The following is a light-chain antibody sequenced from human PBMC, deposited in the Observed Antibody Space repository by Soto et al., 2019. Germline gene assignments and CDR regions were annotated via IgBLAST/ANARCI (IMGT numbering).Light chain of an antibody. CDR3: QQYNNWPLT. Sequence: ETVMTQSPATLSVSPGERATLSCRASQSVSSNLAWFQQKPGQAPRVLIYGASTRAAGIPARFSGSGSGTEFTLTISGLQSEDFAVYYCQQYNNWPLTFGQGTRLEIK. CDR2: GAS. CDR1: QSVSSN. J-gene: IGKJ5*01. V-gene: IGKV3-15*01.